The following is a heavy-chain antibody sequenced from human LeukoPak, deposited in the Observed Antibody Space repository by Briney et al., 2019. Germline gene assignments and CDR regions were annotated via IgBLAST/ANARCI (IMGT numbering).Heavy chain of an antibody. J-gene: IGHJ6*02. Sequence: GASVKVSCKASGCSFTGYYMHWVRQAPGQGLEWMGWINPNNGDRNYAQKFQGRVTMTRDTSISTAYMELSRLTSDDTAVYYCARSFSFYYGMDVWGQGTTVTVSS. CDR1: GCSFTGYY. V-gene: IGHV1-2*02. CDR3: ARSFSFYYGMDV. D-gene: IGHD2-2*01. CDR2: INPNNGDR.